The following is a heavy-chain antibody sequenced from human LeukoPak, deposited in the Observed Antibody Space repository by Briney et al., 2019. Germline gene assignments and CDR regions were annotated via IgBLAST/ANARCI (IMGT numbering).Heavy chain of an antibody. Sequence: GGSLRLSCAASGFTFSSYAMSWVRQAPGKGLEWVSAISGSGGSTYYADSVKGRFTISRDNSKNTLYLHMNSLRAEDTAVYYCAKHYYDSSGCYDYWGQGTLVTVSS. V-gene: IGHV3-23*01. D-gene: IGHD3-22*01. CDR3: AKHYYDSSGCYDY. CDR1: GFTFSSYA. J-gene: IGHJ4*02. CDR2: ISGSGGST.